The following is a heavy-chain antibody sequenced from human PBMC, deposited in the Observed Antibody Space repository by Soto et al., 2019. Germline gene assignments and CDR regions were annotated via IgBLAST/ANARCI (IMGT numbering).Heavy chain of an antibody. CDR3: ARVSLFYSNYFRPDVIDV. V-gene: IGHV1-18*01. CDR1: GYTFTSYG. Sequence: ASVKVSCKAPGYTFTSYGVSWGRQAPGQGHERMGWISAYNGNTNYAQKLQGRVTMSTDTSTSTAYMELRSLRSDDTAVYSCARVSLFYSNYFRPDVIDVWGQGTTVTVSS. CDR2: ISAYNGNT. J-gene: IGHJ6*02. D-gene: IGHD4-4*01.